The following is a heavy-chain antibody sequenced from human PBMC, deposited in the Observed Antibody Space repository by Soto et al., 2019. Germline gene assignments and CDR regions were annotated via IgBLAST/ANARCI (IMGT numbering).Heavy chain of an antibody. J-gene: IGHJ4*02. V-gene: IGHV1-18*01. Sequence: QVHLVQSGAEVKKPGASVKVSCQGSGYAFTTYGITWVRQATGQGLEWMGWISSHKGNTNYAQKLQGRGTVTRDTSTSTAYMELRSLRYDATAVYYGARGRYGDYWGQGALVTVSS. CDR3: ARGRYGDY. CDR1: GYAFTTYG. D-gene: IGHD1-1*01. CDR2: ISSHKGNT.